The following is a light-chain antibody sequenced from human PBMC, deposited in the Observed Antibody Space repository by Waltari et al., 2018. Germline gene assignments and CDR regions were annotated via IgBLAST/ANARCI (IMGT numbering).Light chain of an antibody. Sequence: VLYSSNNKNYLSGYQQKPGQPPKLLIYWASTRQSGVPDRFSGSGSGTDFTLTISSLQTEDVAVYYCQQYYSTPWTFGQGTKVEIK. CDR2: WAS. CDR3: QQYYSTPWT. CDR1: VLYSSNNKNY. J-gene: IGKJ1*01. V-gene: IGKV4-1*01.